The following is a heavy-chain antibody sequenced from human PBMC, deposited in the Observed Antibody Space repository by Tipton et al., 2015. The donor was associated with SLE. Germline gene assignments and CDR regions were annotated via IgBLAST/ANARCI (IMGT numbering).Heavy chain of an antibody. Sequence: SLRLSCAASGFTFSSNDMHWVRQGTGKGLEWVSAAGTAGDTYYPGSVKGRFTISRDNAKNTVYLQMNSLTVEDTALYYCARGILGDPVAFDMWGQGTMAIVSS. CDR1: GFTFSSND. CDR2: AGTAGDT. J-gene: IGHJ3*02. CDR3: ARGILGDPVAFDM. V-gene: IGHV3-13*01. D-gene: IGHD1-26*01.